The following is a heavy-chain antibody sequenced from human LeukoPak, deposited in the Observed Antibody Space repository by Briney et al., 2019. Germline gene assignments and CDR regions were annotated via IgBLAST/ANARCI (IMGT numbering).Heavy chain of an antibody. CDR1: GFNFRIYA. CDR3: ARDQRWFGELDF. J-gene: IGHJ4*02. V-gene: IGHV3-23*01. D-gene: IGHD3-10*01. Sequence: GGSLRLSCAASGFNFRIYAMTWVRQAPGEGLEWVSVISGNGGRTYYADSVKGRFTISRDNSKNTLYLQMHSLRAEDTAVYYCARDQRWFGELDFWGQGTLVTVSS. CDR2: ISGNGGRT.